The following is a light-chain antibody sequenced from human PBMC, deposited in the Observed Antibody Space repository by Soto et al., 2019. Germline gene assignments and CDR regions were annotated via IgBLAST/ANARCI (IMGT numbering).Light chain of an antibody. V-gene: IGKV3D-15*01. CDR1: QNVGND. Sequence: EIEMTQSPATLSVSPGERATLSCRASQNVGNDLTWYQQKPGQAPKLVIYHIFTWATGVPSRISGSGSGTEFTLSISSLQSEDFAVYYCQQYNSWPLTFGGGTKVEIK. CDR2: HIF. CDR3: QQYNSWPLT. J-gene: IGKJ4*01.